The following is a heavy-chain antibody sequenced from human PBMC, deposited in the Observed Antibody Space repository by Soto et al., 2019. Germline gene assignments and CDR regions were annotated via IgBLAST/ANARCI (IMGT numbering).Heavy chain of an antibody. D-gene: IGHD3-3*01. V-gene: IGHV1-69*05. CDR3: ARDLVLRFLDHTQFAP. J-gene: IGHJ5*02. Sequence: QVQLVQSGAEVKKPGSSVKVSCKASGGTFSSYAISWVRQAPGQGLEWMGGIIPIFGTANYAQKFQGRVTITXXDXTXXDDMELSSVRSQDTGVYYCARDLVLRFLDHTQFAPWGQGALVTVSS. CDR2: IIPIFGTA. CDR1: GGTFSSYA.